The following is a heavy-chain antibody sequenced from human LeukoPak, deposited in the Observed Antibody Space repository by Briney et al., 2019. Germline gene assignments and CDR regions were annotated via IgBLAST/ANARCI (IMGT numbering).Heavy chain of an antibody. CDR1: GFTFSSHG. D-gene: IGHD6-19*01. CDR2: ISGSGGST. V-gene: IGHV3-23*01. J-gene: IGHJ4*02. Sequence: GASLRLSCAASGFTFSSHGMSWVRQAPGNGLEWVSAISGSGGSTYYADSVKGRFTISRDNSKNTLYLQMNSLRAEDTAVYYCAKDGTLYSSGRFDYWGQGTLVTVSS. CDR3: AKDGTLYSSGRFDY.